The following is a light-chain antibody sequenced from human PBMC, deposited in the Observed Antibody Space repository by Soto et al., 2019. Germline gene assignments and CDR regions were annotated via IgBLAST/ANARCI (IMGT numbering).Light chain of an antibody. CDR3: QQYHIYGT. CDR1: QSISSW. CDR2: KAS. V-gene: IGKV1-5*03. Sequence: DIQMTQSPSTLSASVGDRVTITCRASQSISSWLAWYQQKAGKAPKLLIHKASSLESGVPSRFSGSGSGTEFTLTISSLQPDDFATYYCQQYHIYGTFGQGTKVEIK. J-gene: IGKJ1*01.